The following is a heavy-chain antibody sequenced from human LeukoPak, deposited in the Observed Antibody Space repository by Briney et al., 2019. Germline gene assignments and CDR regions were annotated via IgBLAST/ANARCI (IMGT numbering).Heavy chain of an antibody. J-gene: IGHJ4*02. CDR1: GFTFSTYG. V-gene: IGHV3-30*02. Sequence: PGGSLRLSCAASGFTFSTYGMHWVRQAPGKGLEWVSFIRYDGSIKSYADSVKGRFTISRDDSKNTLYLQMSSLRADDTAVYYCAKDRSGTYYCDYWGQGTLVTVSS. CDR3: AKDRSGTYYCDY. CDR2: IRYDGSIK. D-gene: IGHD1-26*01.